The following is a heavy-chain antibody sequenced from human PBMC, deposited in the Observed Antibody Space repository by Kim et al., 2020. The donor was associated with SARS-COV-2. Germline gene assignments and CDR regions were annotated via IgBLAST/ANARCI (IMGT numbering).Heavy chain of an antibody. Sequence: GGSLRLSCAASGFTFSSYDMHWVRQATGKGLEWVSAIGTAGDTYYPGSVKGRFTISRENAKNSLYLQMNSLRAGDTAVYYCARGSDLPPYGDYGGMDVWGQGTTVTVSS. D-gene: IGHD4-17*01. V-gene: IGHV3-13*01. CDR2: IGTAGDT. CDR3: ARGSDLPPYGDYGGMDV. J-gene: IGHJ6*02. CDR1: GFTFSSYD.